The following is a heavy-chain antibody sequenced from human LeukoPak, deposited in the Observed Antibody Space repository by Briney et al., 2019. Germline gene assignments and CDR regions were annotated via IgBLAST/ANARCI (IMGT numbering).Heavy chain of an antibody. J-gene: IGHJ5*02. CDR1: TVSFTSYY. CDR3: ARGGYYGSGNDFRFDP. D-gene: IGHD3-10*01. V-gene: IGHV4-59*01. Sequence: SETLSLTCTVSTVSFTSYYWSWIRQPPGKGLECLGYIHYTGSTNYNPSLKSRVTISVDTSKNQFSLKLSSVTAADTAIYYCARGGYYGSGNDFRFDPWGQGTLVTVSS. CDR2: IHYTGST.